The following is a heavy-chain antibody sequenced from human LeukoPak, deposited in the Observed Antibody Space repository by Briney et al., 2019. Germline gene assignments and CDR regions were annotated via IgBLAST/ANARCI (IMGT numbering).Heavy chain of an antibody. CDR1: GYSFTSYW. V-gene: IGHV5-51*01. Sequence: GESLKISCKGSGYSFTSYWIGWVRQMPGKGLEWMGIIYPGDSDTRYSPSFQGQVTISADKSISTAYLQWSSLKASDTAMYYCARTYYYDSSGYGGYDAFDIWGQGTMVTVSS. J-gene: IGHJ3*02. CDR3: ARTYYYDSSGYGGYDAFDI. D-gene: IGHD3-22*01. CDR2: IYPGDSDT.